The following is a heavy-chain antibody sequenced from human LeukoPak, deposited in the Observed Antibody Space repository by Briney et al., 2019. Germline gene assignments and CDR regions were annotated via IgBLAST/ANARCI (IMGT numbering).Heavy chain of an antibody. D-gene: IGHD3-16*02. CDR2: INHSGST. CDR1: GGSFSGYY. Sequence: SEILSLTCAVYGGSFSGYYWSWIRQPPGKGLEWIGEINHSGSTNYNPSLKSRVTISVDTSKNQFSLKLSSVTAADTAVYYCAVTSYRYYYYGMDVWGQGTTVTVSS. CDR3: AVTSYRYYYYGMDV. V-gene: IGHV4-34*01. J-gene: IGHJ6*02.